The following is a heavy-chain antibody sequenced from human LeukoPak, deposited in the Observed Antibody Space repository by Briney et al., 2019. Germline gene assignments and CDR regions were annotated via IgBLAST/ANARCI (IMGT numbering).Heavy chain of an antibody. V-gene: IGHV3-23*01. CDR2: ISGSGGRP. D-gene: IGHD2-2*01. J-gene: IGHJ4*02. Sequence: GGSLRHSRAASGLTFSSCAMSWARPAPGKGLEWVSAISGSGGRPYPAHSVKGRFTISRDNSKNTLYLQMNSLRAEDTAVYYCARHPEPGYCSSTSCHESYFDYWAREPWSPSPQ. CDR3: ARHPEPGYCSSTSCHESYFDY. CDR1: GLTFSSCA.